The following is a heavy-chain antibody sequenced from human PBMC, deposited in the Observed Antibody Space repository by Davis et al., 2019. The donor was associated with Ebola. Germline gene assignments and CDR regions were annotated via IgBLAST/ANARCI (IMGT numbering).Heavy chain of an antibody. Sequence: PSETLSLTCTVSSGSISTGDYYWSWIRQPPGKGLEWIGYIYYTGSTNYNPSLKSRVTISADTSKNQFSLKLRSVTAADTAVYYCARLDTSLDYWGQGTLVTVSS. CDR3: ARLDTSLDY. CDR2: IYYTGST. V-gene: IGHV4-61*08. J-gene: IGHJ4*02. CDR1: SGSISTGDYY.